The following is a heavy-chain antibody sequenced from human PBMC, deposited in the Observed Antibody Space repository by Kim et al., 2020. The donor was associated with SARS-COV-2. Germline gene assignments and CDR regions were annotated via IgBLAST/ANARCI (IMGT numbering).Heavy chain of an antibody. CDR2: IYYSGST. D-gene: IGHD1-1*01. Sequence: SETLSLTCTVSGGSVSSGSYYWSWIRQPPGKGLEWIGYIYYSGSTNYNPSLKSRVTISVDTSKNQFSLKLSSVTAADTAVYYCARDVPQGWKSSICMDVWGQGTTVTVSS. J-gene: IGHJ6*02. CDR3: ARDVPQGWKSSICMDV. CDR1: GGSVSSGSYY. V-gene: IGHV4-61*01.